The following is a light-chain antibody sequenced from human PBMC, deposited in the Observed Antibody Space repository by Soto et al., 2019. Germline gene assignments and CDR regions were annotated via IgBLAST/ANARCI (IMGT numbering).Light chain of an antibody. V-gene: IGKV3-15*01. J-gene: IGKJ2*01. CDR3: QQYNNWLYT. CDR1: QTVSTN. CDR2: GAS. Sequence: ERVMTQSPATLSVSPGERATLSCRASQTVSTNLAWYQLKPGQTPRLLIYGASTRATRVPARFSGSGSGTEFTITISTLQSEDFAVYYCQQYNNWLYTFGRGTKVEIK.